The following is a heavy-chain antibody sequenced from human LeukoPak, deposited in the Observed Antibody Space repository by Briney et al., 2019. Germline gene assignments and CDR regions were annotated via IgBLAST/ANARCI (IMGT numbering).Heavy chain of an antibody. CDR3: GGSWYYYYYMDV. CDR1: GGSIRGYY. Sequence: PSETLSLTCNVSGGSIRGYYWSWIRQPPGKGLEWIGYIYYSGSTNYNPSLKSRVTISVDTSKNQFSLKLSPVTAADTAVYYCGGSWYYYYYMDVWGKGTTVTVSS. D-gene: IGHD6-6*01. V-gene: IGHV4-59*01. J-gene: IGHJ6*03. CDR2: IYYSGST.